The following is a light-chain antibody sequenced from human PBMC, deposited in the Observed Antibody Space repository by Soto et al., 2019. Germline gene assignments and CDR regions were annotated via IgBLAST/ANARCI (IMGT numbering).Light chain of an antibody. V-gene: IGKV3-15*01. CDR1: QSVSSN. CDR3: QQYDNWPPVT. Sequence: EVVMTQSPATLSVSPGEGATISCRASQSVSSNLAWYQQKPGQAPRLLIYGASTRATGVPARFSGSGSGTDFTLTISSLQSEDFAIYYCQQYDNWPPVTFGQGTRLEIK. J-gene: IGKJ5*01. CDR2: GAS.